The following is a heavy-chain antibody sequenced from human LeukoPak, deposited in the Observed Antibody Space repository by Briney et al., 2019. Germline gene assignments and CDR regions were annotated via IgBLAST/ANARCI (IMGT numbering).Heavy chain of an antibody. D-gene: IGHD3-3*01. CDR2: IYYSGST. V-gene: IGHV4-30-4*08. CDR3: ARDLRYYDFWSGYSPRGGWFDP. J-gene: IGHJ5*02. CDR1: GGSISSGDYY. Sequence: SQTLSLTCTVSGGSISSGDYYWSWIRQPPGKGLEWIGYIYYSGSTYYNPSLKSLVTISVDTSNNQFSLKLSSVTAADTAVYYCARDLRYYDFWSGYSPRGGWFDPWGQGTLVTVSS.